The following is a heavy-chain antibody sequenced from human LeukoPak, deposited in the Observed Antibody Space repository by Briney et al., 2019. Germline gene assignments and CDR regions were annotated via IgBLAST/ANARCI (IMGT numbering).Heavy chain of an antibody. J-gene: IGHJ5*02. D-gene: IGHD3-10*01. CDR2: IYPGESDA. CDR1: GYSFTSYW. V-gene: IGHV5-51*01. CDR3: ARRYYGSGSYYNWSDP. Sequence: GESLKISCKGSGYSFTSYWIGWVRQMPGKGLEWMGIIYPGESDARYSPSFQGQVTISADKSISTAYLQWSSLKASDTAMYYCARRYYGSGSYYNWSDPWGQGTLVTVSS.